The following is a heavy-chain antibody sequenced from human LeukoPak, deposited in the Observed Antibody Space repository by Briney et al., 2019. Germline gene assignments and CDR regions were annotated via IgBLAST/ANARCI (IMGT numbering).Heavy chain of an antibody. V-gene: IGHV3-7*01. CDR2: INQDGSEK. J-gene: IGHJ4*02. CDR1: GFTFSSYW. Sequence: GGSLRLSCADSGFTFSSYWISWVRQAPGKGLEWVANINQDGSEKYYVDSVRGRFTVSRDNAKNSLYLQMNSLRAEDTAVYYCAISSPVATVGYWGQGTLVTVSS. CDR3: AISSPVATVGY. D-gene: IGHD4-23*01.